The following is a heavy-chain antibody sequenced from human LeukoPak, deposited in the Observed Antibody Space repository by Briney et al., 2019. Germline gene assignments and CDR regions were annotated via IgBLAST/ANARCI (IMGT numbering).Heavy chain of an antibody. J-gene: IGHJ6*03. V-gene: IGHV4-34*01. Sequence: SETLSLTCAVYGGSFSGYYWSWIRQPPGKGLEWIGEINHSGSTNYNPSLKSRVTISVDTSKNQFSLKLSSVTAADTAVYYCARLPGSTVTPRFYYYYYMDVWGKGTTVTISS. D-gene: IGHD4-17*01. CDR1: GGSFSGYY. CDR3: ARLPGSTVTPRFYYYYYMDV. CDR2: INHSGST.